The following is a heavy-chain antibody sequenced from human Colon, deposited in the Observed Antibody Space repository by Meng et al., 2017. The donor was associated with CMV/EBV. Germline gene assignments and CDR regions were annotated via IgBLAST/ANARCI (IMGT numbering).Heavy chain of an antibody. CDR3: AKDIPSSRVGFDY. Sequence: GESLKISCVASGFTFSDSFMIWVRQAPGKGLEWVSYISPESNTIYYADSVQGRFIISRDNAIGALYLHMHSVRVEDTAVYYCAKDIPSSRVGFDYWAQGTLVTVSS. J-gene: IGHJ4*02. CDR1: GFTFSDSF. CDR2: ISPESNTI. D-gene: IGHD2-21*01. V-gene: IGHV3-11*04.